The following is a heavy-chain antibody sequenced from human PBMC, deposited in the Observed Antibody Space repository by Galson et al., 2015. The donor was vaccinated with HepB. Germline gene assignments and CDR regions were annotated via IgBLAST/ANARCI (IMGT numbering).Heavy chain of an antibody. CDR2: ISYDGSNR. V-gene: IGHV3-30*03. J-gene: IGHJ4*02. CDR3: AGSATFDY. CDR1: GFTFSTYA. Sequence: SLRLSCAASGFTFSTYAMHWVRQAPGKGLEWAALISYDGSNRYYADSVKGRFTISRDNSKNTLYLQMNSLRAEDTAVYYCAGSATFDYWGQGTLVTVSS. D-gene: IGHD3-10*01.